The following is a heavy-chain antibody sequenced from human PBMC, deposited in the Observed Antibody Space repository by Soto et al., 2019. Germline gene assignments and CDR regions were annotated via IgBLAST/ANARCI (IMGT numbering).Heavy chain of an antibody. CDR2: INPNSGGT. CDR3: ARSKTIVMPGFDH. V-gene: IGHV1-2*02. Sequence: ASVKVSCKASGYTFTGYYMHWVRQAPGQGLEWMGWINPNSGGTNYAQKFQGRVTMTRDTSISTAYMELSRLRSDDTAVYYCARSKTIVMPGFDHWGQGTLVTVSS. D-gene: IGHD2-21*01. CDR1: GYTFTGYY. J-gene: IGHJ4*02.